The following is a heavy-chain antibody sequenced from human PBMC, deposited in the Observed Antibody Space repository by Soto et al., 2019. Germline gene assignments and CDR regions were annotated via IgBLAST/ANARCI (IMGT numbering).Heavy chain of an antibody. CDR1: GYSFTSYW. CDR2: IDPSDSYT. CDR3: ASVSSGYYYYGMDV. D-gene: IGHD3-22*01. V-gene: IGHV5-10-1*01. Sequence: PGASLKISCKGSGYSFTSYWISWVRQMPGKGLEWMGRIDPSDSYTNYSPSFQGHVTISADKSISTAYLQWSSLKASDTAMYYCASVSSGYYYYGMDVRGQGTTVTVSS. J-gene: IGHJ6*02.